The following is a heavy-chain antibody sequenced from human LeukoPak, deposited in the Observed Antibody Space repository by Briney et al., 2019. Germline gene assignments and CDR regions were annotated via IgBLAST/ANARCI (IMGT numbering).Heavy chain of an antibody. Sequence: PGGSLRLSRAASGFTFSSYGMHWVRQAPGKGLEWVAFIRYDGSNKYYADSVKGRFTISRDNSKNTLYLQMNSLRAEDTAVYYCAKDLLTMVRGVIPEIDYWGQGTLVTVSS. CDR2: IRYDGSNK. D-gene: IGHD3-10*01. J-gene: IGHJ4*02. CDR3: AKDLLTMVRGVIPEIDY. V-gene: IGHV3-30*02. CDR1: GFTFSSYG.